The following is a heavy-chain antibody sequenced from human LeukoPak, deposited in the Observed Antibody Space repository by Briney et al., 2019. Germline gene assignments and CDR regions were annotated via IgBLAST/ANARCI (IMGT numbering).Heavy chain of an antibody. Sequence: GASVKVSCKASGYTFTSYGISWVRQAPGQGLEWMGWISAYNGNTNYAQKLQGRVTMTTDTSTSTAYMELRSLRSDDTAVYYCARALNPYDGEGYYYGSGTPARNWFDPWGQGTLVTVSS. CDR2: ISAYNGNT. CDR1: GYTFTSYG. CDR3: ARALNPYDGEGYYYGSGTPARNWFDP. J-gene: IGHJ5*02. V-gene: IGHV1-18*01. D-gene: IGHD3-10*01.